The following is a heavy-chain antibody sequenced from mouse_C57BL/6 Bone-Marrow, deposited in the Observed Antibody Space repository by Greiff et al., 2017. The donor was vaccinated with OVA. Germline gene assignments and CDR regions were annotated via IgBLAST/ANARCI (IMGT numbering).Heavy chain of an antibody. V-gene: IGHV1-81*01. D-gene: IGHD2-5*01. CDR2: IYPRSGNT. Sequence: QVQLQQPGAELVKPGASVKLSCKASGYTFTSYWMHWVKQRTGQGLEWIGEIYPRSGNTYYNEKFKGKATLTADKSSSTAYMELRSLTSEDSAVYFCARSGYYSNYFDYWGQGTTLTVSS. J-gene: IGHJ2*01. CDR1: GYTFTSYW. CDR3: ARSGYYSNYFDY.